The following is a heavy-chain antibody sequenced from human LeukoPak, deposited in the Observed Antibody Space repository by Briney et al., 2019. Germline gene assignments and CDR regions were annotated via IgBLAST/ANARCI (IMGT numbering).Heavy chain of an antibody. V-gene: IGHV6-1*01. CDR1: GGTVSSNIAA. D-gene: IGHD2-15*01. Sequence: QTLSLPFSISGGTVSSNIAAWNWIRQSPSRGLEWLGRTYYRSKWNNDYAVSVKSRISINPDTSKNQFSLQLNSVTPEDTAVYYCARDLCSGGSCYWRFDYWGQGTLVTVPS. J-gene: IGHJ4*02. CDR3: ARDLCSGGSCYWRFDY. CDR2: TYYRSKWNN.